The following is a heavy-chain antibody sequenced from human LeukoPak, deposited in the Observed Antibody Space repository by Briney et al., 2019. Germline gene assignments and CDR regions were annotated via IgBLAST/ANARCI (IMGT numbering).Heavy chain of an antibody. V-gene: IGHV1-46*01. D-gene: IGHD1-1*01. CDR1: GYSFTSYY. Sequence: RASVKVSCKAFGYSFTSYYMHWVRQAPGQGLEWMGIINPSGGSTNYAQRFRGRVTMTRDTSTGTLYMEMNSLTSEDTAVYYCARPRTTSYYYAMDVWGQGTTVTVSS. CDR2: INPSGGST. J-gene: IGHJ6*02. CDR3: ARPRTTSYYYAMDV.